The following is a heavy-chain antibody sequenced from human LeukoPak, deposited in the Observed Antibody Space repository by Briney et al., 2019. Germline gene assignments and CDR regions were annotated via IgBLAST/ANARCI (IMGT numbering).Heavy chain of an antibody. J-gene: IGHJ4*02. CDR2: ITGDGSDI. CDR3: AVGRLRLGDQYYFDY. Sequence: GGSLRLSCEASGFTLNKYWMHWVRQAPGKGLVWVSRITGDGSDIAYADSVKGRFTISRDNSKNTLYLQMNSLRAEDTAVYYCAVGRLRLGDQYYFDYWGQGTLVTVSS. V-gene: IGHV3-74*01. D-gene: IGHD3-16*01. CDR1: GFTLNKYW.